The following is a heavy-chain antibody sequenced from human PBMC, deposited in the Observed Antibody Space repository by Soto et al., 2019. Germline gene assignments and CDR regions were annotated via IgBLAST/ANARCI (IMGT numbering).Heavy chain of an antibody. D-gene: IGHD3-22*01. V-gene: IGHV3-49*03. CDR1: GFTFGDYA. CDR3: TTDQIRISMIVVVITY. Sequence: PGGSLRLSCTASGFTFGDYAMSCFRQAPGKGLEWVGFIRSKAYGGTTDYAAPVKGRFTISRDDSKNTLYLQMNSLKTEDTAMYYCTTDQIRISMIVVVITYWGQGSLVTVSS. J-gene: IGHJ4*02. CDR2: IRSKAYGGTT.